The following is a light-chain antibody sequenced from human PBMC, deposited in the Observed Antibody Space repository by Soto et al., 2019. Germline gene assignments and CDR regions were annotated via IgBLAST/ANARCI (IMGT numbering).Light chain of an antibody. Sequence: QAVVTQPPSVSGAPGQRVTISCTGSSSSIGAGYDVHWYQQLPGTAPKVLIYGNSNRPSGVPDRFSGSKSGTSASLAITGLQAEDEADYYCQSYDSSLSGSNVVFGGGTKLTVL. CDR1: SSSIGAGYD. J-gene: IGLJ2*01. V-gene: IGLV1-40*01. CDR2: GNS. CDR3: QSYDSSLSGSNVV.